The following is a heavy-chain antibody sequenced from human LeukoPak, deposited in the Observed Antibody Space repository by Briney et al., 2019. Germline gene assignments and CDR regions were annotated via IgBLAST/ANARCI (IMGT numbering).Heavy chain of an antibody. J-gene: IGHJ5*02. D-gene: IGHD5-18*01. V-gene: IGHV4-59*08. CDR2: IYYSGST. CDR3: ARHPTTLVSYGFDP. CDR1: GGSFSNYY. Sequence: SETLSLTCTVSGGSFSNYYWSWIRQPPGKGLEWIGYIYYSGSTNYNPSLKSRVTISVDTSKNQFSLNLSSVTAADTAVYYCARHPTTLVSYGFDPWGQGTLVTVSS.